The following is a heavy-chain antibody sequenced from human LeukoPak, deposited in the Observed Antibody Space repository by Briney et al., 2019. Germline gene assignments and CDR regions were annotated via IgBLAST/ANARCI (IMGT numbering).Heavy chain of an antibody. CDR2: IGSSSTTM. J-gene: IGHJ6*03. CDR3: ERAKMVCLLYNYYYMDV. CDR1: GFTFRSYS. D-gene: IGHD2-8*01. V-gene: IGHV3-48*04. Sequence: HTGGSLRLSCAASGFTFRSYSMNWVRQAPGKGLESVSYIGSSSTTMYYADSVKGRFTISRDNAKNSLYLQMNSLRAEDTAVYYCERAKMVCLLYNYYYMDVGGKGTTATASS.